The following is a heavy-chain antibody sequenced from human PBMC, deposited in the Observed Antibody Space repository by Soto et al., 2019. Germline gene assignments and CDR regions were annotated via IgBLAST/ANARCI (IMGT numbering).Heavy chain of an antibody. CDR1: GFVFSTYA. J-gene: IGHJ3*02. V-gene: IGHV3-23*01. CDR3: AHPRGYGVFDAVDI. Sequence: GGSLRFSCATSGFVFSTYAMNWVRQAPGKGLEWVSAISSSGESTFYAESVRGRFTIYRDNSFNTLYLQMRSLRPEDTAVYYCAHPRGYGVFDAVDIWGQGTMVTVSS. D-gene: IGHD4-17*01. CDR2: ISSSGEST.